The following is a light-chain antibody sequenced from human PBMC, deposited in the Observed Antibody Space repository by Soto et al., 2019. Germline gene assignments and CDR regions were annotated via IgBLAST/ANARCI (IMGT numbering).Light chain of an antibody. CDR3: QQYDDLPFT. J-gene: IGKJ3*01. Sequence: DIQMTQSPSSLSASVGDRVTITCQASQNIRTYLNWYQQKPGQAPKLLIDDEYNLGIGVPSRFSGSGSGTDFTFTISSLQPEDIATYYCQQYDDLPFTFGPGTKVDIK. V-gene: IGKV1-33*01. CDR2: DEY. CDR1: QNIRTY.